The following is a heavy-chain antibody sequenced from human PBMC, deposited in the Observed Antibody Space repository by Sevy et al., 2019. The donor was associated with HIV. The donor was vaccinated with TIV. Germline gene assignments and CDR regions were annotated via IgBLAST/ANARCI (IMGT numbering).Heavy chain of an antibody. CDR2: IYPGDSDT. J-gene: IGHJ5*02. D-gene: IGHD6-13*01. V-gene: IGHV5-51*01. CDR1: GYSFTSYW. CDR3: ARQGSSWYHWLDP. Sequence: GESLKISCKGSGYSFTSYWIGWVRQMPGKGLEWMGIIYPGDSDTRYIPSFQGQVTISADKSISTAYLQWSSLKASDTAMYYCARQGSSWYHWLDPWGQGTLVTVSS.